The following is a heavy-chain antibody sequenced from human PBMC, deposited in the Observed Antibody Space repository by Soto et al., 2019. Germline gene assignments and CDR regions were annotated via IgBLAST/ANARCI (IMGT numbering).Heavy chain of an antibody. CDR2: INQDGSEK. V-gene: IGHV3-7*05. Sequence: GGSLIFSCAPSGFTFSSYWMSWVRQAPGKGLEWVANINQDGSEKYYVDSVKGRFTISRDNAKKSLYLQMNSLRAEDTAVYYCADPPSPLLWGQGTLVTVSS. J-gene: IGHJ4*02. CDR1: GFTFSSYW. CDR3: ADPPSPLL.